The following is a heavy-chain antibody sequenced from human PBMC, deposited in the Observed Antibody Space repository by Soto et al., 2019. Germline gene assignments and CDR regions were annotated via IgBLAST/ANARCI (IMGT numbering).Heavy chain of an antibody. V-gene: IGHV5-51*01. J-gene: IGHJ5*02. CDR2: IYPGDSET. CDR3: AKRRSGNPDDWFDP. CDR1: GYSFCNYW. Sequence: GESLKISCKGSGYSFCNYWIVWVRQMPGKGLEWMGIIYPGDSETKYSPSFQGQVTIAADKSINTAYLQWISLKASDTAMYYCAKRRSGNPDDWFDPWGQGTLVTVSS. D-gene: IGHD2-15*01.